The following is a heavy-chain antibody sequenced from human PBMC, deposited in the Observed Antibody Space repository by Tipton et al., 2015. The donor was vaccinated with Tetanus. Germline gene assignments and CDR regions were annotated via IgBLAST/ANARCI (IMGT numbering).Heavy chain of an antibody. CDR2: ITGSSRYI. CDR3: ARMPWYSGSYGGGEY. V-gene: IGHV3-21*01. Sequence: GSLRLSCAASGFTFSSFGMTWVRQAPGKGLEWVSSITGSSRYIYYADSVKGRFTISRDNAKNSLYLQMNSLRAEDTAVYYCARMPWYSGSYGGGEYWGQGTLVTVSS. J-gene: IGHJ4*02. CDR1: GFTFSSFG. D-gene: IGHD1-26*01.